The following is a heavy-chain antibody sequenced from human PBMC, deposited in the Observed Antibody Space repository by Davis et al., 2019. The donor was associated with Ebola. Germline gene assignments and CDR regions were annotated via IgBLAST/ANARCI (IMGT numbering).Heavy chain of an antibody. V-gene: IGHV4-61*08. CDR2: YYYTGTT. D-gene: IGHD5-12*01. J-gene: IGHJ3*02. Sequence: MPSETLSLTCAASGGFVSSGGYYWSWIRQPPGKGPEWIGYYYYTGTTYYNPSLKSRVTISVDTSKNQFSLKLSSVTAADTAVYYCARCRKYLAVATTCAFDIWGQGTMVTVSS. CDR3: ARCRKYLAVATTCAFDI. CDR1: GGFVSSGGYY.